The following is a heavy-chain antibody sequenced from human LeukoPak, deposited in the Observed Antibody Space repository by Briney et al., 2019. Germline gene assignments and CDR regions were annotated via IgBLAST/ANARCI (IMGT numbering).Heavy chain of an antibody. D-gene: IGHD3-22*01. J-gene: IGHJ4*02. Sequence: GGSLRFSCAVSGFRFSSYAMNWVRQAPGMGLKWFSAVSGGGETTFYADYGKGRFTISRDNCKTTLYLQINSLRATATAIYYCAKTYYDATDFDSWGQGTLITVSS. CDR2: VSGGGETT. CDR1: GFRFSSYA. V-gene: IGHV3-23*01. CDR3: AKTYYDATDFDS.